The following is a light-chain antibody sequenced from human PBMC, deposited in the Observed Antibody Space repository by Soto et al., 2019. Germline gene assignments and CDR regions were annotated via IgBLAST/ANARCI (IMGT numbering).Light chain of an antibody. CDR1: SSNIGSNY. CDR2: DNN. V-gene: IGLV1-51*01. CDR3: GTWDSSLSAKE. Sequence: QSVLTQPPSVSAAPGQKVTISCSGSSSNIGSNYVSWYQQLPGTAPKLLIYDNNKRPSGIPDRFSGSKSGTSATLGITGLQTGDEADYYCGTWDSSLSAKEFGGGTKLTVL. J-gene: IGLJ2*01.